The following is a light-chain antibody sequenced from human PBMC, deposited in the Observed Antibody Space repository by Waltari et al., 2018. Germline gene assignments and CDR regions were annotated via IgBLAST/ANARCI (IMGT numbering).Light chain of an antibody. V-gene: IGKV3-20*01. CDR3: QQYGSSPRT. J-gene: IGKJ1*01. Sequence: EIVLTQSPGTLSLSPGERATLSCRTIQSVTSNSLAWYQQKPGQAPRLLIYGASSRATGIPDRFSGSGSGTDFTLTISRLEPEDFAVYYCQQYGSSPRTFGQGTKVEIK. CDR2: GAS. CDR1: QSVTSNS.